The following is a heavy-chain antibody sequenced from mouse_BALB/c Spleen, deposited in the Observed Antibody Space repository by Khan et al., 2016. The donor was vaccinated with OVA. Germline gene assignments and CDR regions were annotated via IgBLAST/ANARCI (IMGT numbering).Heavy chain of an antibody. J-gene: IGHJ3*01. CDR2: IDPANGDT. V-gene: IGHV14-3*02. CDR1: GFNIKDTY. D-gene: IGHD2-1*01. CDR3: ATLYGSPFTY. Sequence: EVQLQQSGAELVKPGASVKLSCTASGFNIKDTYIHWVKERPEQGPEWIGRIDPANGDTKCDPRFQGKATITADTSSSTAYLQLSSLTSEDTAVYYCATLYGSPFTYWGQGTLVTVSA.